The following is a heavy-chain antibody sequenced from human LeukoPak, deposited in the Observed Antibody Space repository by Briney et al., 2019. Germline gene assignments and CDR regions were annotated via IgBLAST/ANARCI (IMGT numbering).Heavy chain of an antibody. Sequence: QSGGSLRLSCAASGFTFSSYWMSWVRQAPGKGLEWVANIKKDGSEKYYVDSVKGRFTISRDNAKTSLYLQMKSLRAEDTAVYYCARGKTSQNIVTRKTYNWFDPWGQGTLVTVSS. CDR2: IKKDGSEK. J-gene: IGHJ5*02. V-gene: IGHV3-7*01. CDR3: ARGKTSQNIVTRKTYNWFDP. CDR1: GFTFSSYW. D-gene: IGHD2/OR15-2a*01.